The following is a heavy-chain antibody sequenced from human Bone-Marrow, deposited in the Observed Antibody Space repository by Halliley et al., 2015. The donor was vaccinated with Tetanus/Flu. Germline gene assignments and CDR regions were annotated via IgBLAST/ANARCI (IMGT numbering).Heavy chain of an antibody. D-gene: IGHD3-10*01. CDR3: AMEGRGSHGLAV. Sequence: EGLGEISHSGTTTYKPSHKSRVPISAAPSKNEFSRKLSSGTAADTAVYYCAMEGRGSHGLAVWGQGTMVTVSS. V-gene: IGHV4-34*01. J-gene: IGHJ6*02. CDR2: ISHSGTT.